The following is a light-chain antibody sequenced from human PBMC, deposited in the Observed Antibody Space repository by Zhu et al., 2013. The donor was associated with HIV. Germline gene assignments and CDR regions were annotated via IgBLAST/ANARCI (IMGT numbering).Light chain of an antibody. CDR3: QHVNNNAA. J-gene: IGKJ3*01. Sequence: DIQLTQSPSLLSASVGDRVTITCRASQDIDRYLAWYQQTPGKAPTLLVYAASTTQSGVPSRFGGRGSGTEFTLTIDSLQPEDFATYYCQHVNNNAAFGPGTKVDV. CDR1: QDIDRY. CDR2: AAS. V-gene: IGKV1-9*01.